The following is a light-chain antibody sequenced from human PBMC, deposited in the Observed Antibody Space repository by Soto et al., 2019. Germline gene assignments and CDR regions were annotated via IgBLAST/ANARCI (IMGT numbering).Light chain of an antibody. J-gene: IGKJ5*01. Sequence: EILFTQSPATLSLSPGERATLSCRASQSVSSHLAWYQQKPGQAPRLLIYDASNRATGIPARFSASGSGTDLTLTISSLEPEDFAVYDCQQRSNWPSITFGQGTRLEIK. CDR3: QQRSNWPSIT. V-gene: IGKV3-11*01. CDR1: QSVSSH. CDR2: DAS.